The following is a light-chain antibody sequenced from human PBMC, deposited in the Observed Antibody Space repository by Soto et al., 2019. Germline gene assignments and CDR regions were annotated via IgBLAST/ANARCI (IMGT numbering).Light chain of an antibody. CDR2: GAS. CDR3: QQSYSAPLT. V-gene: IGKV3-15*01. J-gene: IGKJ4*01. Sequence: EIVMTQSPATLSVSPGERATLSCRARQSVSSNLAWYQHKPGQAPRLLIYGASTRATGIPARFSGSGSGTEFTLTISSLQSEDFAVYYCQQSYSAPLTFGGGTKVEIK. CDR1: QSVSSN.